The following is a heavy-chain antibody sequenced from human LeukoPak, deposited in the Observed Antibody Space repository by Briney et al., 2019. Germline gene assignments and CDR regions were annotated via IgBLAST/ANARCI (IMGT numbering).Heavy chain of an antibody. CDR2: INPNSGGT. Sequence: ASVKVSCKASGGTFSSYYMHWVRQAPGRGLEWMGWINPNSGGTNYAQRFQGRVTMTRDTSISTAYMELSRLRSDDTAVYYCARERFQAGTKAFDIWGQGTMVTVSS. D-gene: IGHD1-7*01. CDR1: GGTFSSYY. CDR3: ARERFQAGTKAFDI. J-gene: IGHJ3*02. V-gene: IGHV1-2*02.